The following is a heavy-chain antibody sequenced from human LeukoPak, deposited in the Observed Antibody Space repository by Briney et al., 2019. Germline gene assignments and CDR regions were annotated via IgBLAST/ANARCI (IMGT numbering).Heavy chain of an antibody. J-gene: IGHJ4*02. D-gene: IGHD6-6*01. Sequence: SETLSLTCTVSGGSFISHYWSWIRQPAGKGLEWIGRIYTSGSTNYNPSLKSRITMSVDTSKNQFSLKLSSVTAADTAVYYCARGGNIAARGFDYWGQGTLVTVSS. V-gene: IGHV4-4*07. CDR2: IYTSGST. CDR1: GGSFISHY. CDR3: ARGGNIAARGFDY.